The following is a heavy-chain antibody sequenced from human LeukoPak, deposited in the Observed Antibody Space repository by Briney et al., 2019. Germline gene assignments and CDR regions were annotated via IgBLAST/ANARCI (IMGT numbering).Heavy chain of an antibody. Sequence: GGSLRLSCAASGFTFSSYGMHWVRQAPGKGLEWVAFIRYDGSSKYYADSVKGRFTISRDNSKNTLYLQMNSLRAEDTAVYYCAKGGYYYDSSGCYYWGQGTLVTVSS. V-gene: IGHV3-30*02. CDR3: AKGGYYYDSSGCYY. J-gene: IGHJ4*02. CDR2: IRYDGSSK. D-gene: IGHD3-22*01. CDR1: GFTFSSYG.